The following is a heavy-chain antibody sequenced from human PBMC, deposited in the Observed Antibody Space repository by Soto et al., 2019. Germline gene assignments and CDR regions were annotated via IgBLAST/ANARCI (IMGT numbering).Heavy chain of an antibody. V-gene: IGHV1-2*04. D-gene: IGHD3-9*01. CDR2: INPNSGGT. CDR1: GYTFTGYY. CDR3: ARGKDLRYFDWLLSYYYFDY. J-gene: IGHJ4*02. Sequence: ASVKVSCKASGYTFTGYYMHWVRQAPGQGLEWMGWINPNSGGTNYAQKFQGWVTMTRDTSISTAYMELSRLRSDDTAVYYCARGKDLRYFDWLLSYYYFDYWGQGTLVTVSS.